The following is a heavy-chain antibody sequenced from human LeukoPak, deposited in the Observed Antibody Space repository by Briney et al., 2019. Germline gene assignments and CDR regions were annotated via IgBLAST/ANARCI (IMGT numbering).Heavy chain of an antibody. Sequence: ASVKVFCKASRYTFTGYYLNWVRQAPGQGLEWMGCVNPNSGDTNYAQKFQGSVTMTRDTSISTAYVGLSRMKSDDTAVYFCARDGAGGTSLVRARNYYSHMDVWGKGTSVTVSS. CDR3: ARDGAGGTSLVRARNYYSHMDV. J-gene: IGHJ6*03. CDR2: VNPNSGDT. CDR1: RYTFTGYY. D-gene: IGHD1-26*01. V-gene: IGHV1-2*02.